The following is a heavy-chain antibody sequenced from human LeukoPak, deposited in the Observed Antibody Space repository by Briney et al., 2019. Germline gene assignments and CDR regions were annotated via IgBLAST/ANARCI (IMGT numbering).Heavy chain of an antibody. CDR3: ARQDYGDYLPPIDY. D-gene: IGHD4-17*01. CDR1: GGSISSSSYY. J-gene: IGHJ4*02. Sequence: SETLSLTCTVSGGSISSSSYYWGWIRQPPGKGLEWIGSIYYSGSTYYNPSLKSRVTISVDTSKNQFSLKLSSVTAPDTAVYCCARQDYGDYLPPIDYWGQGTLVTVSS. CDR2: IYYSGST. V-gene: IGHV4-39*01.